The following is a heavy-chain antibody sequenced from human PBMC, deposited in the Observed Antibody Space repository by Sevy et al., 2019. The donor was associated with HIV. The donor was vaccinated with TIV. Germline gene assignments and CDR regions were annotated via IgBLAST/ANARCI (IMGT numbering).Heavy chain of an antibody. CDR1: GFTFDDYA. CDR2: ISWNSGSI. D-gene: IGHD3-22*01. Sequence: GGSLRLSCAASGFTFDDYAMHWVRQAPGKGLEWVSGISWNSGSIGYADSVKGRFTISRDNAKNSLYLQMNSLRADDTALYYCAKATYYYDSSGYYSGAFDIWGQGTMVTVSS. CDR3: AKATYYYDSSGYYSGAFDI. V-gene: IGHV3-9*01. J-gene: IGHJ3*02.